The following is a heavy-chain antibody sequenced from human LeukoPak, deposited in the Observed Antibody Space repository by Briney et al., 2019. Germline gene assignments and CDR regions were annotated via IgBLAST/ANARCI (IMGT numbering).Heavy chain of an antibody. J-gene: IGHJ4*02. D-gene: IGHD3-10*01. CDR1: GASISSYY. CDR3: ARDRGGYFFDY. Sequence: SETLSLTCTVSGASISSYYWSWIRQSPGKGLEWIGYIYYSGTRDYNPSLKSRVTMSIVTSQNQFSLKLTSVTAADTAVYYCARDRGGYFFDYWGQGNLVTVSS. CDR2: IYYSGTR. V-gene: IGHV4-59*01.